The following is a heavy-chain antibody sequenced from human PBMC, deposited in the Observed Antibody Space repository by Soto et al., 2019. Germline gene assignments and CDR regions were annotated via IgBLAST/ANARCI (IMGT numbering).Heavy chain of an antibody. Sequence: GGSLRLSCAASGFTFSSSAMSWVRQVPGKGLEWVSATSGGGASTYYADSVKGRFTISRDNSKNTLYLQMKSLRAEDTAVYYCAKHSAVTTNSNYYYYMDVWGKGTTVTVSS. CDR3: AKHSAVTTNSNYYYYMDV. D-gene: IGHD4-17*01. V-gene: IGHV3-23*01. CDR1: GFTFSSSA. J-gene: IGHJ6*03. CDR2: TSGGGAST.